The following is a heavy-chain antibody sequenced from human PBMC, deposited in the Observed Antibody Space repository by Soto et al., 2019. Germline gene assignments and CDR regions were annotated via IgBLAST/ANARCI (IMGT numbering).Heavy chain of an antibody. J-gene: IGHJ4*02. D-gene: IGHD6-13*01. CDR1: GFNFSSYA. CDR3: AKDGGSSSWYGSYYFDY. V-gene: IGHV3-23*01. Sequence: GGSLRLSCAASGFNFSSYAMSWVRQAPGKGLEWVSAISGSGGSTYYADSVKGRFTISRDNSKNTLYLQMNSLRAEDTAVYYCAKDGGSSSWYGSYYFDYWGQGTLVTVSS. CDR2: ISGSGGST.